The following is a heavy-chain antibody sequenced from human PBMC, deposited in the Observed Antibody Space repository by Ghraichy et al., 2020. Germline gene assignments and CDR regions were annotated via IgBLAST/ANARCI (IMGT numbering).Heavy chain of an antibody. CDR2: ISYDETIK. Sequence: GGSLRLSCAASGFTFNTHGMHWVRQAPGKGLEWVAVISYDETIKYYAESVKGRFSISRDNSNNTLSLQMNSLRAEDTAVYYCAKADGRYYYYGLDVWGQGTTVTVSS. V-gene: IGHV3-30*18. CDR1: GFTFNTHG. J-gene: IGHJ6*02. CDR3: AKADGRYYYYGLDV. D-gene: IGHD4-17*01.